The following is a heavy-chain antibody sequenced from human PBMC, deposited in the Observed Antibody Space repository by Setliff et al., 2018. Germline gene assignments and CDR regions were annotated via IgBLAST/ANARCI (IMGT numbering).Heavy chain of an antibody. Sequence: GGSLRLSCAASGFTFRNYGMHWVRQAPGKGLEWVALIWNDGSSKFYGDSVKGRITISRDNSKNTLYLQMDSLRADDTAVYYCARNWVTAQHYYYGMDVWGQGTTVTVSS. V-gene: IGHV3-33*08. CDR1: GFTFRNYG. D-gene: IGHD2-21*02. CDR3: ARNWVTAQHYYYGMDV. CDR2: IWNDGSSK. J-gene: IGHJ6*02.